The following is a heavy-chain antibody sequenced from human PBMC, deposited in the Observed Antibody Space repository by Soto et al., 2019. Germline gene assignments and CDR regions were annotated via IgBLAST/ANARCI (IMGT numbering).Heavy chain of an antibody. CDR2: IIPVFGRP. CDR1: GGSFSSFG. V-gene: IGHV1-69*13. D-gene: IGHD5-12*01. J-gene: IGHJ1*01. Sequence: SVKVSCKASGGSFSSFGISWVRQAPGQGLEWMGGIIPVFGRPNYAQRFRGRLTITADESTNTVYLELIDLRSEDTAVYYCAREGSGYNLWGQGTQVTVSS. CDR3: AREGSGYNL.